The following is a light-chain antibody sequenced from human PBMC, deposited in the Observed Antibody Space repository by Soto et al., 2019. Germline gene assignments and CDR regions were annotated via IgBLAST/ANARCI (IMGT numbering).Light chain of an antibody. CDR1: QSISSY. V-gene: IGKV1-39*01. CDR2: AAS. J-gene: IGKJ5*01. CDR3: QKSYSTLIN. Sequence: DIQITQSPSSLSASVGDRFTITCRASQSISSYLNWYQQKPGKAPKLLIYAASSLQSGVPSRLSGSGSGTDFTLTISSLQPEDFATYYCQKSYSTLINFGQGTRLEIK.